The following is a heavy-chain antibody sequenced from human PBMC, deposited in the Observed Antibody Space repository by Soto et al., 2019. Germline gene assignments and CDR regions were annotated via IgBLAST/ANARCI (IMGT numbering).Heavy chain of an antibody. CDR2: IYFSGGS. CDR1: GGSVSANDYY. V-gene: IGHV4-30-4*01. D-gene: IGHD3-10*01. CDR3: TRGMGVAVSAPRFGY. Sequence: SETLSLTCTVSGGSVSANDYYWSWIRQPPGKGLEWIGSIYFSGGSFYSPSLKSRLNISVDTSNNQLSLELSSVTAADTAVYYCTRGMGVAVSAPRFGYWGQGVLVTVSS. J-gene: IGHJ4*02.